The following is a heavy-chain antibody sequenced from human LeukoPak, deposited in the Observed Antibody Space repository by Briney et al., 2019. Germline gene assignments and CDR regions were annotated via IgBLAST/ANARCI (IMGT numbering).Heavy chain of an antibody. CDR1: GYTFTGYY. Sequence: GASVKVSCKASGYTFTGYYMHWVRQAPGPGLEWMGWINPNSGGTNYAQKFQGRVTMTRDTSISTAYMELSRLRSDDTVVYYCASLYYYDSSGVIDAFDIWGQGTMVTVSS. CDR3: ASLYYYDSSGVIDAFDI. CDR2: INPNSGGT. V-gene: IGHV1-2*02. J-gene: IGHJ3*02. D-gene: IGHD3-22*01.